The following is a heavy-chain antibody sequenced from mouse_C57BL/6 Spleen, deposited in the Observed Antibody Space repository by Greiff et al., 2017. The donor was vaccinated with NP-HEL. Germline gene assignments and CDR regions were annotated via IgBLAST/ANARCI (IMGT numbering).Heavy chain of an antibody. Sequence: EVKLVESGPELVKPGASVKMSCKASGYTFTDYNMHWVKQSHGKSLEWIGYINPNNGGTSYNQKFKGKATLTVNKSSSTAYMEVRSLTSEDSAVYYCAREGLPYYFDYWGQGTTLTVSS. J-gene: IGHJ2*01. CDR1: GYTFTDYN. V-gene: IGHV1-22*01. CDR2: INPNNGGT. CDR3: AREGLPYYFDY.